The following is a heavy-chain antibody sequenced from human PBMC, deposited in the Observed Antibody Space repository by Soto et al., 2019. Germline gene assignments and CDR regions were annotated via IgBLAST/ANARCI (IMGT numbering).Heavy chain of an antibody. Sequence: GESLKISCAASVFTFTSYALHWVRQAPGKGLEWVAVISYDGNNKYYADSVKGRFTISRDDSKDTVYLQMNSLRAEDTAVYYCARNLLDYYYYGMDVWGQGTTVTVS. CDR1: VFTFTSYA. V-gene: IGHV3-30-3*01. J-gene: IGHJ6*02. CDR2: ISYDGNNK. CDR3: ARNLLDYYYYGMDV.